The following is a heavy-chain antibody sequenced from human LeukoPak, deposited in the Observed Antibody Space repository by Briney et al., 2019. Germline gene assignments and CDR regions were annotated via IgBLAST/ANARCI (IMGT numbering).Heavy chain of an antibody. CDR3: AKVRGGWFDP. V-gene: IGHV3-7*03. CDR1: GFTFSGFW. J-gene: IGHJ5*02. CDR2: INSDGSEG. Sequence: PGGSLRLSCAVSGFTFSGFWMSWSRQAPGKGLEWVASINSDGSEGYYADVVKGRFTISRDNAKNSLYLQINSLRAEDTAVYYCAKVRGGWFDPWGQGTLVTVSS.